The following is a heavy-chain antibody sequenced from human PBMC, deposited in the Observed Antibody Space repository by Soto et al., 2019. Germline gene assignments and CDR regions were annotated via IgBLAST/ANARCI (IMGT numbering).Heavy chain of an antibody. J-gene: IGHJ5*02. Sequence: SETLSLTCAVYGGSVNGYYWNWIRQPPGKGLEWIGEINHTGGTHYSPSLKSRVTMSVDTSKNQFSLRLSSVTAADTAIYYCATRITVFGLLIPPFDTWGQGTQVTVSS. D-gene: IGHD3-3*01. V-gene: IGHV4-34*01. CDR2: INHTGGT. CDR3: ATRITVFGLLIPPFDT. CDR1: GGSVNGYY.